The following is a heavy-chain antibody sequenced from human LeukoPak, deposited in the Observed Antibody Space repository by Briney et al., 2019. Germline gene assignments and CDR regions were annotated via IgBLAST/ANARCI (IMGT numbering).Heavy chain of an antibody. CDR2: ISHSGST. CDR3: TRAKRIIMIRGVITRYFDY. D-gene: IGHD3-10*01. Sequence: SETLSLTCAVHGESLWGHFWSWLRQPPGKGLEWIAEISHSGSTNYNPSLKSRVTISVDTSKNQFSLKLSSVTAADTAVYYCTRAKRIIMIRGVITRYFDYWGQGTLVTVSS. V-gene: IGHV4-34*01. CDR1: GESLWGHF. J-gene: IGHJ4*02.